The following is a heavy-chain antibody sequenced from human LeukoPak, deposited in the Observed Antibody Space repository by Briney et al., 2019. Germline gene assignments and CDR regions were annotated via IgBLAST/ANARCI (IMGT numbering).Heavy chain of an antibody. J-gene: IGHJ4*02. V-gene: IGHV1-69*05. D-gene: IGHD6-6*01. CDR1: GGTFSSYA. Sequence: ASVKVSCKASGGTFSSYAISWVRQAPGQGLEWMGGIIPIFGTANYAQKFQGRVTITTDESTSTAYMELSSLRSEDTAVYYCAGREPTSSSSPADYWGQGTLVTVSS. CDR2: IIPIFGTA. CDR3: AGREPTSSSSPADY.